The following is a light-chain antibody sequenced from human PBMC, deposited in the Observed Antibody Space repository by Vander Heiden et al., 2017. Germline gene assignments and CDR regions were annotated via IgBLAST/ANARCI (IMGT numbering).Light chain of an antibody. V-gene: IGKV4-1*01. J-gene: IGKJ4*01. Sequence: DIVMTQSPDFLAVSLGERATFNCKSSHNLLSSSNNKNFLAWFQQKPGQPPKVLIYSASTRKSGAPDRFIGSGSGTDFTLTINTLQAEDVAVYYCQQDDSAPLTFGGGTKVEIK. CDR2: SAS. CDR1: HNLLSSSNNKNF. CDR3: QQDDSAPLT.